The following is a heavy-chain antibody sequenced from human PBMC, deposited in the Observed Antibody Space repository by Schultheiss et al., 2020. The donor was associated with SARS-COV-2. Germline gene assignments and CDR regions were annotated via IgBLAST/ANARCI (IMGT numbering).Heavy chain of an antibody. V-gene: IGHV3-30*03. CDR3: ARDYDFWSGYVY. Sequence: GGSLRLSCTASGFRFSSYWMSWVRLAPGKGLEWVAVMSYDGSNKYYADSVKGRFTISRDNSKNTLYLQMNSLRTEDTAVYYCARDYDFWSGYVYWGQGTLVTVSS. D-gene: IGHD3-3*01. CDR1: GFRFSSYW. J-gene: IGHJ4*02. CDR2: MSYDGSNK.